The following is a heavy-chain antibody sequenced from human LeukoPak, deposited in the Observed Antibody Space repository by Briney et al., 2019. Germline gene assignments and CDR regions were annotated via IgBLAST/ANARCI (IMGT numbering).Heavy chain of an antibody. CDR1: GFTFSSHA. V-gene: IGHV3-23*01. Sequence: GGSLRLSCAASGFTFSSHAMSWVRQAPGKGLEWVSAITSGSGSNVYYTDSLKGRFTISRDNSKNTLYLHMNSLRAEDTTVYYCARHGSWSFDYWGQGTLLTVSS. CDR2: ITSGSGSNV. CDR3: ARHGSWSFDY. J-gene: IGHJ4*02. D-gene: IGHD6-13*01.